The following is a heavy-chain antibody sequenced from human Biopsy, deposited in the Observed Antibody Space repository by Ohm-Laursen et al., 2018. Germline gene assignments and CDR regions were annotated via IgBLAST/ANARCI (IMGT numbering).Heavy chain of an antibody. CDR3: ARDSSRRAREGGMDV. CDR2: ISETSSHI. Sequence: LTLTCAASGYSVSSYDMNWVRQAPGKGLEWISYISETSSHIYDADSVRGRFTVARDIAKNSLYLQLNSLRVEDTAVYYCARDSSRRAREGGMDVWGQGITVTVSS. D-gene: IGHD6-6*01. CDR1: GYSVSSYD. V-gene: IGHV3-21*01. J-gene: IGHJ6*02.